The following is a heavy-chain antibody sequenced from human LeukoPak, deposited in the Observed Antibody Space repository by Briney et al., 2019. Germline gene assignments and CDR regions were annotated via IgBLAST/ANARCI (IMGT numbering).Heavy chain of an antibody. CDR3: ARATSADKEDY. J-gene: IGHJ4*02. V-gene: IGHV3-7*01. D-gene: IGHD3-3*01. Sequence: GGSLRPSCAASGFSFSNYWMSWVRQAPGKGLEWVATIRNDGSDKYYLDSVKGRFTISRDNAKNSLSLEINSLRAEDTALYYCARATSADKEDYWGQGTLVTVSS. CDR1: GFSFSNYW. CDR2: IRNDGSDK.